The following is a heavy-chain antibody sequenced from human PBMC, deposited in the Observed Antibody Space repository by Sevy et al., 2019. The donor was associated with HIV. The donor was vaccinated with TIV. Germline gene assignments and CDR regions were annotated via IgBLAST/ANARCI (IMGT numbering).Heavy chain of an antibody. CDR2: INPGSGGT. Sequence: ASVKVSCKASGYSFTDYGIHWVRQAPGQGREGMGWINPGSGGTYYTQKFQGRVTVTKAKSINIAYMELGSLTADDWALFYCSKDSLWRPCDSWGQGTLVTVSS. D-gene: IGHD2-15*01. V-gene: IGHV1-2*02. J-gene: IGHJ4*02. CDR3: SKDSLWRPCDS. CDR1: GYSFTDYG.